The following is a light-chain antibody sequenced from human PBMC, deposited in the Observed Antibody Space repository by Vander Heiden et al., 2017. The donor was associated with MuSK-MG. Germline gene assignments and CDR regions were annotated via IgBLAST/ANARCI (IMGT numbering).Light chain of an antibody. V-gene: IGKV3-20*01. CDR2: GAS. J-gene: IGKJ4*01. CDR3: QQYGDTVT. Sequence: DIVLTQPPGTLSLPPGERATLSCRPSQSVYSNYVAWYQERPGHSPRLLIYGASSRATGIPDKFSGGGSGTDFFLTISSLEPEDFAVYYCQQYGDTVTFGGGTKVEIK. CDR1: QSVYSNY.